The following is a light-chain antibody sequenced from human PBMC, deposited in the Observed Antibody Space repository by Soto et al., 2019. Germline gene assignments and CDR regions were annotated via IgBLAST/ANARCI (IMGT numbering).Light chain of an antibody. CDR2: AAS. J-gene: IGKJ5*01. CDR1: QDISSW. CDR3: QQASSFPPT. Sequence: DIQMTQSPSSVSASVGDRVTITCRASQDISSWLAWYQQKPGKAPKIMIYAASSLQGGVPSRFSGSRSGTEFTLTISSLQPEDFATYYCQQASSFPPTFGQGTRLDIK. V-gene: IGKV1-12*01.